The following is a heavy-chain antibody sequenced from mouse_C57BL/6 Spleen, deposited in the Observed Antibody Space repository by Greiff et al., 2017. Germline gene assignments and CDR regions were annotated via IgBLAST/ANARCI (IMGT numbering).Heavy chain of an antibody. V-gene: IGHV1-26*01. D-gene: IGHD1-1*01. Sequence: EVQLQQSGPELVKPGASVKISCKASGYTFTDYYMNWVKQSHGKSLEWIGDINPNNGGTSYNQKFKGKATLTVDKSSSTAYMELRSLTSEDSAVYYCARSNYYGSRIWYFDVWGTGTTVTVSS. CDR3: ARSNYYGSRIWYFDV. CDR2: INPNNGGT. J-gene: IGHJ1*03. CDR1: GYTFTDYY.